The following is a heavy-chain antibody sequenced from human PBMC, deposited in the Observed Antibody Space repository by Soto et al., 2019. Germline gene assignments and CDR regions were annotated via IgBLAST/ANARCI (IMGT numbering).Heavy chain of an antibody. CDR3: ARGGIPPSGYGIAYAMDV. D-gene: IGHD1-26*01. CDR2: IYYSGTT. CDR1: GGSISSGGYY. J-gene: IGHJ6*02. V-gene: IGHV4-31*03. Sequence: KPSETLSLTCTVSGGSISSGGYYWSWIRQHPGKGLEWIGYIYYSGTTYYNPSLKSRVTISVDTSKNQFSLNLNSVTAADTAVYYCARGGIPPSGYGIAYAMDVWGQGTTVTVSS.